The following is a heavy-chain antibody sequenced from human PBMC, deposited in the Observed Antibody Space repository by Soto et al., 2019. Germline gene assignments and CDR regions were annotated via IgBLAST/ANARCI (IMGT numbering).Heavy chain of an antibody. CDR3: TRTAGYYDSSGYYSGYYYYGMDV. D-gene: IGHD3-22*01. J-gene: IGHJ6*02. CDR1: VFTCGDYA. Sequence: GGSLRLSCTASVFTCGDYAMSWVRQAPGKGLEWVGFIRSKAYGGTTEYAASVKGRFTISRDDSKSIAYLQMNSLKTEDTAVFYCTRTAGYYDSSGYYSGYYYYGMDVWGRGTTVTVSS. V-gene: IGHV3-49*04. CDR2: IRSKAYGGTT.